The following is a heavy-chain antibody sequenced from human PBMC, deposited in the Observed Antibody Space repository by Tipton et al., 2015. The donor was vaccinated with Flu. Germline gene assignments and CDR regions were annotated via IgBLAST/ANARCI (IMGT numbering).Heavy chain of an antibody. CDR3: ARDRYGSGSYSDY. D-gene: IGHD3-10*01. J-gene: IGHJ4*02. CDR2: IKQDGSEK. Sequence: SLRLSCAASGFTFSSYWMSWVRQAPGKGLEWVANIKQDGSEKYYVDSVKGRFTISRDNAKNSLYLQMNSLRAEDTAVYYCARDRYGSGSYSDYWGQGTLVTVSS. CDR1: GFTFSSYW. V-gene: IGHV3-7*01.